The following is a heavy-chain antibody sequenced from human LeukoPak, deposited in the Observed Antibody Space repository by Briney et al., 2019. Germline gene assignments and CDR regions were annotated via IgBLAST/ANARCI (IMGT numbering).Heavy chain of an antibody. D-gene: IGHD5-24*01. CDR3: AQMPDGYNGVVDY. V-gene: IGHV1-69*05. CDR2: IIPIFGTA. Sequence: SVKVSCKASGGTFTSYAISWVRQAPGQGLEWMGRIIPIFGTANYAQKFQGRVTITTDESTSTAYMELSSLRSEDTAVYYCAQMPDGYNGVVDYWGQGTLVTVSS. CDR1: GGTFTSYA. J-gene: IGHJ4*02.